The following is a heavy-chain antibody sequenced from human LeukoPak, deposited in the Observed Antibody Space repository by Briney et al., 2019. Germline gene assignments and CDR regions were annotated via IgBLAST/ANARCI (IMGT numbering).Heavy chain of an antibody. Sequence: GGSLRLSCAASGFTFSDYYMSWIRQAPGKGLEWVSYISSSGSTIYYADSAKGRFTISRDNAKNSLYLQMNSLRAEDTAVYYCARAHLPMVRGSFPVIYWGQGTLVTVSS. J-gene: IGHJ4*02. CDR3: ARAHLPMVRGSFPVIY. D-gene: IGHD3-10*01. CDR2: ISSSGSTI. CDR1: GFTFSDYY. V-gene: IGHV3-11*04.